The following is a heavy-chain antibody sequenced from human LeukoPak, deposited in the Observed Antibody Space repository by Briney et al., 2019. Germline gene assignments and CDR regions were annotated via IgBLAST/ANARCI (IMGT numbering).Heavy chain of an antibody. Sequence: PSETLSLTCTASGGSISSYYWSWIRQPAGKGLEWIWRIYPSGSANYNPSLKSRVTMSLDTSKNQFSLRLSSVTAADTAVYYCARDGLYCSSTSCLDPWGQGTLVTVSS. D-gene: IGHD2-2*01. J-gene: IGHJ5*02. V-gene: IGHV4-4*07. CDR2: IYPSGSA. CDR3: ARDGLYCSSTSCLDP. CDR1: GGSISSYY.